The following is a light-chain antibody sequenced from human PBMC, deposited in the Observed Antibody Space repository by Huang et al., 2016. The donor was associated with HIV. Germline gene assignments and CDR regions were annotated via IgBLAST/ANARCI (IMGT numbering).Light chain of an antibody. J-gene: IGKJ1*01. CDR2: AAS. V-gene: IGKV1-9*01. Sequence: IQLTQSPSSLSASVGDRVSITCRASQAIGSYLAWYQQKPGKAPKLLIYAASALQSGVPTRFSSSGSGTDFTLTISSLQPEDFATYCCQHLVGYPLTYGQGTRVEIK. CDR1: QAIGSY. CDR3: QHLVGYPLT.